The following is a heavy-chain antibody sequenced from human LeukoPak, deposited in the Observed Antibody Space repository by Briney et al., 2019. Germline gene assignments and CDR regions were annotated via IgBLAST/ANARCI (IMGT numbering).Heavy chain of an antibody. V-gene: IGHV1-8*01. CDR1: GYTFTSYD. CDR2: MNPNSGNT. D-gene: IGHD1-26*01. J-gene: IGHJ6*02. Sequence: ASVKVSCKASGYTFTSYDIDWVRQATGQGLEWMGWMNPNSGNTGYAQKFQGRVTMTRNTSISTAYMELSSLRSEDTAVYNCARVVGATFYYYYYGMDVWGQGTTVTVSS. CDR3: ARVVGATFYYYYYGMDV.